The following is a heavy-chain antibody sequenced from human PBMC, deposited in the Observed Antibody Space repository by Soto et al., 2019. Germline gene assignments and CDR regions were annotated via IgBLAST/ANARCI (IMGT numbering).Heavy chain of an antibody. Sequence: GGSLRLSCAASGFTFSSYWMSWVRQAPGKGLEWVANIKQDGSEKYYVDSVKGRFTISRDNAKNSLYLQMNSLRAEDTAVYYCARALPTLVVVSATPTTHYYMDVRGKGTTVPVPS. CDR2: IKQDGSEK. D-gene: IGHD2-15*01. J-gene: IGHJ6*03. CDR3: ARALPTLVVVSATPTTHYYMDV. V-gene: IGHV3-7*01. CDR1: GFTFSSYW.